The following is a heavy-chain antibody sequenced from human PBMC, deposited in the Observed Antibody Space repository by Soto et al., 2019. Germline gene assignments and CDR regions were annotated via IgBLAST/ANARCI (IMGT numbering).Heavy chain of an antibody. V-gene: IGHV1-3*01. Sequence: ASVKVSCKASGYTFTSYAMHWVRQAPGQRLEWMGWINAGNGNTKYSQKFQGRVTITRDTSASTAYMELSSLRSEDTAVYYCARGFCSSPSCPRGGYYYYSGMDVWGQGTTATVP. CDR2: INAGNGNT. CDR1: GYTFTSYA. J-gene: IGHJ6*02. D-gene: IGHD2-2*01. CDR3: ARGFCSSPSCPRGGYYYYSGMDV.